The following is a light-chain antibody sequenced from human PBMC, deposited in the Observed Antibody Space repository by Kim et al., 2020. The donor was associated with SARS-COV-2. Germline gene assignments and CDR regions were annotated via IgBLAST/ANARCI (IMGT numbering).Light chain of an antibody. CDR3: QQYGTRPYT. CDR2: ATS. V-gene: IGKV3-20*01. J-gene: IGKJ2*01. CDR1: QNINNNY. Sequence: EIVLTQSPDIVSLSPGERVTLSCRASQNINNNYLAWYRQRPGQAPRLVIFATSRRPAAIPDRFSGSGSGTDFTLTISRVEPEDFALFFCQQYGTRPYTFGQGTKQEIK.